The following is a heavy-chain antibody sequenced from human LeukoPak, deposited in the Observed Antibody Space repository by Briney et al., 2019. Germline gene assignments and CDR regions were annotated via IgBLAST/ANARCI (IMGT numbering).Heavy chain of an antibody. CDR3: ARETSPYTGSPQDY. CDR2: ISPYNGNT. CDR1: GYTFVTYG. Sequence: ASVKVSCKASGYTFVTYGMSWVRQAPGQGLEWMGWISPYNGNTNYAQKFQGGVTMTTDTSTTTAYMELRSLRSDDTAVYYCARETSPYTGSPQDYLGQGTLVTVSS. D-gene: IGHD2-15*01. J-gene: IGHJ4*02. V-gene: IGHV1-18*01.